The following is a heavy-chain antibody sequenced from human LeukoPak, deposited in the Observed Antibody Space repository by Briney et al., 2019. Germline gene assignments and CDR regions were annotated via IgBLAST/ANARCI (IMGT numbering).Heavy chain of an antibody. CDR1: GGTFSSYA. V-gene: IGHV1-69*13. D-gene: IGHD5-12*01. J-gene: IGHJ5*02. CDR3: ATRGHSGYDGWFDP. CDR2: IIPIFGTA. Sequence: SVKVSCKASGGTFSSYAISWVRQAPGQGLEWMGGIIPIFGTANYAQKFQGRVTITADESTSTAYMELSSLRSEDTAVYYCATRGHSGYDGWFDPWGQGTLVTVSS.